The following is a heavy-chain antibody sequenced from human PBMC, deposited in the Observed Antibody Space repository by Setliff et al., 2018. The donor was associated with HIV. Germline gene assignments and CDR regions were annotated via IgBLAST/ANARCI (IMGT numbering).Heavy chain of an antibody. CDR1: GDSIISGSYY. D-gene: IGHD3-3*01. Sequence: PSETLSLTCIVTGDSIISGSYYWAWIRQPPGKGLEWIGTIYNGGASHYNPSLKSRVIIFLDPSKNQFSLELTSVTAADTAVYYCAREAPSEPTRYYNFWRGYPDWFDPWGPGTLVTVSS. CDR3: AREAPSEPTRYYNFWRGYPDWFDP. V-gene: IGHV4-39*07. CDR2: IYNGGAS. J-gene: IGHJ5*02.